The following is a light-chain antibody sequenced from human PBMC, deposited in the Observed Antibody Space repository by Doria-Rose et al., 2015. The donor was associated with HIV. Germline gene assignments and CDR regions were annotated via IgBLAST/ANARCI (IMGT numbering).Light chain of an antibody. Sequence: DIRVTQSPSTLSASVGDSVTITCRASQSITRWLAWYQQKPGKAPKLLIYKASLSESGVPSRFSGSGSGTEFTLTISSLQPDDFATYYCQQYNSYSPWTFGPGTKPEIK. V-gene: IGKV1-5*03. CDR1: QSITRW. J-gene: IGKJ2*02. CDR2: KAS. CDR3: QQYNSYSPWT.